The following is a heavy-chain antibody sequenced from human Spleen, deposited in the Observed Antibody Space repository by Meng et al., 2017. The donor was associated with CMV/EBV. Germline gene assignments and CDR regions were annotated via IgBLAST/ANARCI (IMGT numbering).Heavy chain of an antibody. CDR3: ARDGMQYCSSTSCFGWFDP. CDR2: IYYSGST. V-gene: IGHV4-30-4*08. Sequence: ISSGDYYWSWIRQPPGKGLEWIRYIYYSGSTYYNPSLKSRVTISVDTSKNQFSLKLSSVTAADTAVYYCARDGMQYCSSTSCFGWFDPWGQGTLVTVSS. D-gene: IGHD2-2*01. J-gene: IGHJ5*02. CDR1: ISSGDYY.